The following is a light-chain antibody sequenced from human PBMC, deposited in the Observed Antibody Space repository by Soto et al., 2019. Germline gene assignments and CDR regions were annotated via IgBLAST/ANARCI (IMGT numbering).Light chain of an antibody. CDR3: SSFTSSSPLYV. CDR2: EVS. CDR1: SSDVGGYNS. J-gene: IGLJ1*01. V-gene: IGLV2-14*01. Sequence: QSALTQPASVSGSPGQSITISCTGTSSDVGGYNSVSWYQQHPGKAPKLMIYEVSNRPSGVSNRFSGSKSGNTASLTVSGLQAEDEADYYCSSFTSSSPLYVFGTGTKLTV.